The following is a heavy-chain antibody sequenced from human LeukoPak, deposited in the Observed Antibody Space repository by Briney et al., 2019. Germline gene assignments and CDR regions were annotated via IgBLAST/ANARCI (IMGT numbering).Heavy chain of an antibody. CDR3: AKDRPNYYGSNGHYYRRDGDY. V-gene: IGHV3-23*01. CDR1: GFTFSIYA. J-gene: IGHJ4*02. Sequence: GGSLRLSCAASGFTFSIYAMSWVRQAPGKGLQWVSSTTSSGDGTYYADSVKGRFTISRDNSENMLYLQMNSLRVEDTAVYFCAKDRPNYYGSNGHYYRRDGDYWGQGTLVTVSS. CDR2: TTSSGDGT. D-gene: IGHD3-22*01.